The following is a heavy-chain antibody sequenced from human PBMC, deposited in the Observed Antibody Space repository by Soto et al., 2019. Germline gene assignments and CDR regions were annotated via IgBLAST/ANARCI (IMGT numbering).Heavy chain of an antibody. J-gene: IGHJ4*02. D-gene: IGHD4-17*01. Sequence: SETLSLTCAVSGDSVSSSFWWTWVRQPPGKGLEWIGEIYHTETTNYAPSLKSRVTISLDKSVNQFSLRFNSVTPADTAVYYCARYDFGTFDNWGQGIRVTVSS. CDR2: IYHTETT. CDR3: ARYDFGTFDN. CDR1: GDSVSSSFW. V-gene: IGHV4-4*02.